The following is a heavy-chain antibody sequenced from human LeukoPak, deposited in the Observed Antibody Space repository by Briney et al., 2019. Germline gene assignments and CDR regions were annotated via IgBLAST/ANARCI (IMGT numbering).Heavy chain of an antibody. D-gene: IGHD6-19*01. CDR3: AKESSGWCLY. CDR1: GFTFSSYA. J-gene: IGHJ4*02. V-gene: IGHV3-23*01. CDR2: TSGSGGST. Sequence: GGSLRLSCAASGFTFSSYAMSWVPQAPGKGLEWVSATSGSGGSTYYADSVKGRFTISRNNSKNTLYLQMNSLRAEDTAVYYCAKESSGWCLYWGQGTLATVSS.